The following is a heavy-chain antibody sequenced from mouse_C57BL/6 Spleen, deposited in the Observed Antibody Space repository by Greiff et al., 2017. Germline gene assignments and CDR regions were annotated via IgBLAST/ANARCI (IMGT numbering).Heavy chain of an antibody. CDR3: ARRDYGRERGAMDY. D-gene: IGHD1-1*01. J-gene: IGHJ4*01. V-gene: IGHV1-22*01. CDR1: GYTFTDYN. Sequence: DVQLQESGPELVKPGASVKMSCKASGYTFTDYNMHWVKQSHGKSLEWIGYINPNNGGTSYNQKFKGKATLTVNKSSSTAYMELRSLTSEDSAVYYCARRDYGRERGAMDYWGQGTSVTVSS. CDR2: INPNNGGT.